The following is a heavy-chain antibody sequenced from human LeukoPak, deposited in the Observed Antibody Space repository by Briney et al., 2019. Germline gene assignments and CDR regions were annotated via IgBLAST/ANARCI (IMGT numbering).Heavy chain of an antibody. D-gene: IGHD6-19*01. CDR3: TRDGCSGWCHDY. CDR2: MKEEGGNI. Sequence: GGSLRLSCAASGFTFSSYAMSWVRQAPGKGLEWVATMKEEGGNIYYVDSVRGRFTISRDNAKNSLFLQMNSLRADDTAVYYCTRDGCSGWCHDYWGQGTLVTASS. J-gene: IGHJ4*02. V-gene: IGHV3-7*01. CDR1: GFTFSSYA.